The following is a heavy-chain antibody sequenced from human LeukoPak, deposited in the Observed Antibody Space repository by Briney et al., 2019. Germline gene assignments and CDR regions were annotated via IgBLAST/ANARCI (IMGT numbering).Heavy chain of an antibody. CDR1: GYTFTGYY. CDR3: ARDAMSSVTTSPHYFDY. Sequence: ASVKVSCKASGYTFTGYYIHWVRQAPGQGLEWMGIINPTSYAQKFQGRVTMTRDTSTSTVYMELSSLRSEDTAVYYCARDAMSSVTTSPHYFDYWGQGTLVTVSS. J-gene: IGHJ4*02. CDR2: INPT. V-gene: IGHV1-46*01. D-gene: IGHD4-17*01.